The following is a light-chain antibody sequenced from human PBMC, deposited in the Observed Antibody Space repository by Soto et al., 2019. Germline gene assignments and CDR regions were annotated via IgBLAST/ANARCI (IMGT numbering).Light chain of an antibody. CDR3: CSYAGSSTFYV. Sequence: QSALTQPASVSGSPGQSITISCTGTSSDVGIYNLVSWYQQHPGKDPKLMIYEGSKRPSGVSNRFSGSKSGNTASLTISGLQAEDEADYYCCSYAGSSTFYVFGTGTKVTV. CDR2: EGS. J-gene: IGLJ1*01. V-gene: IGLV2-23*01. CDR1: SSDVGIYNL.